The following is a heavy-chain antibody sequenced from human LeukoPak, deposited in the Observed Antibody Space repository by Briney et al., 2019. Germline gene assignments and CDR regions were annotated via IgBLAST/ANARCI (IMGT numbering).Heavy chain of an antibody. CDR2: ISSSGSTI. V-gene: IGHV3-48*03. CDR3: ARGQLPTFDY. Sequence: GGSLRLSCAASGFTFSSYEMNWVRQAPGKGLEWVSYISSSGSTIYYADSVKGRFTISRDNAKNSLYLQVNSLRAEDTAVYFCARGQLPTFDYWGQGTLVTVTS. D-gene: IGHD2-2*01. J-gene: IGHJ4*02. CDR1: GFTFSSYE.